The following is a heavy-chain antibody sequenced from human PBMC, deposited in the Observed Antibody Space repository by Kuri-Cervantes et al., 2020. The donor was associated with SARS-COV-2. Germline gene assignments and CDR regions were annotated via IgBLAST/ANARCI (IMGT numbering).Heavy chain of an antibody. Sequence: GESLKISCRASGFTFGDYAMSWVRQAPGKGLEWVGFMRSKASGGTTEFDASVKGRFTISRDDSKSIAYLQMNSLKTEDTAVYYCSLGATTRETPYYYYGMDVWGQGTTVTVSS. CDR1: GFTFGDYA. CDR2: MRSKASGGTT. V-gene: IGHV3-49*04. CDR3: SLGATTRETPYYYYGMDV. J-gene: IGHJ6*02. D-gene: IGHD1-26*01.